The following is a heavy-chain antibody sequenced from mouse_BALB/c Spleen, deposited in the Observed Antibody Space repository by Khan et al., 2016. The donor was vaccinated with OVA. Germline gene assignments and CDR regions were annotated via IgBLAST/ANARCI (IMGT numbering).Heavy chain of an antibody. V-gene: IGHV3-2*02. D-gene: IGHD4-1*01. Sequence: EVQLVESGPGLVKPSQSLSLTCTVTGYSITSDYAWNWIRQFPGNKLEWMGYIGYSGSTSYNPSLKSRISITRDTSKHTFFLPSNSVPPEDTATYACARLGPGFAYWGQGTLVTVSA. CDR3: ARLGPGFAY. CDR2: IGYSGST. J-gene: IGHJ3*01. CDR1: GYSITSDYA.